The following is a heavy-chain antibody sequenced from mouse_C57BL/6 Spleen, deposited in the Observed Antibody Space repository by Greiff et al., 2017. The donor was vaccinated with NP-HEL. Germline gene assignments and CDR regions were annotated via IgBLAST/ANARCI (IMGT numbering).Heavy chain of an antibody. D-gene: IGHD2-2*01. CDR3: TDYGYGYYAMDY. CDR2: IRLKSDNYAT. CDR1: GFTFSNYW. V-gene: IGHV6-3*01. J-gene: IGHJ4*01. Sequence: EVKVEESGGGLVQPGGSMKLSCVASGFTFSNYWMNWVRQSPEKGLEWVAQIRLKSDNYATHYAESVKGRFTISRDDSKSSVYLQMNNLRAEDTGIYYCTDYGYGYYAMDYWGQGTSVTVSS.